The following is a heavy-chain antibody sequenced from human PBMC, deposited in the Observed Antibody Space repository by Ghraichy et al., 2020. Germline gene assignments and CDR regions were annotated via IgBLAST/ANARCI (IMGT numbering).Heavy chain of an antibody. CDR1: GFTFSSYG. CDR3: AKGVGLTKGAVDY. Sequence: GGSLRLSCAASGFTFSSYGMSWVRQAPGKGLACVSAISSSGSSTYYADSVKGRFTISRDNSKNTLYLQMNSLRVEDTAVYYCAKGVGLTKGAVDYWGQGTPVTVSS. V-gene: IGHV3-23*01. CDR2: ISSSGSST. D-gene: IGHD1-26*01. J-gene: IGHJ4*02.